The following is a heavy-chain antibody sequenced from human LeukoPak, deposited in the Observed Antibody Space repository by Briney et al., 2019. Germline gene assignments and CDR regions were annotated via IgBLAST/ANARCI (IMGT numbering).Heavy chain of an antibody. CDR1: GFTFSSYG. D-gene: IGHD5-18*01. CDR3: AKGWIRGYSYGSFDY. CDR2: ISDSGGST. Sequence: PGGSLRLSCAASGFTFSSYGMSWVRQAPGKGLEWVSAISDSGGSTYYADSVKGRFTISRDNSKNTLYLQMNSLRAEDTAVYYCAKGWIRGYSYGSFDYWGQGTLVTVSS. V-gene: IGHV3-23*01. J-gene: IGHJ4*02.